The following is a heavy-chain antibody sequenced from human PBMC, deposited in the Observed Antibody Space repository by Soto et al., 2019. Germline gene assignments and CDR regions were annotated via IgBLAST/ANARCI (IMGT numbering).Heavy chain of an antibody. CDR2: LSNDGKTQ. CDR3: ARDPWPGLPDYFDS. Sequence: PGGSLRLSCAASKFILSSYTMHWVRQSPDKGLEWVSVLSNDGKTQYYADSVKGRFTIFRDSSRNTLYLRMNSLRVDDSAVYRYARDPWPGLPDYFDSWGQGTLVTVSS. D-gene: IGHD3-10*01. V-gene: IGHV3-30*14. J-gene: IGHJ4*02. CDR1: KFILSSYT.